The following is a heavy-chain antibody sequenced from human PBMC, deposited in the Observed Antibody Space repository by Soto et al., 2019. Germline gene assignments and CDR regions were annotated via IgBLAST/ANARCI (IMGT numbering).Heavy chain of an antibody. D-gene: IGHD6-6*01. Sequence: SVKVSCKASGFTFSSSAVQWVRQARGQRLEWIGWIVVGSGNTNYAQKFQERVTITRDMSTSTAYMELSSLRSEDTAVYYCAALSIAARYYYYGMDVWGQGXTVTVYS. CDR3: AALSIAARYYYYGMDV. J-gene: IGHJ6*02. V-gene: IGHV1-58*01. CDR1: GFTFSSSA. CDR2: IVVGSGNT.